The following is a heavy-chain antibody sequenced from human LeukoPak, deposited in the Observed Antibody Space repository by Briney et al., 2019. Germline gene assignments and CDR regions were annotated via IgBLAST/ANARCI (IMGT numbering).Heavy chain of an antibody. J-gene: IGHJ6*03. Sequence: ASVKVSCKASGYTFTGYYMHWVRQAPGQGLEWMGWINPNSGGTNYAQKFQGRVTMTRDTSISTAYMELSSLRSEDTAVYYCARGVGTFYYYMDVWGKGTTVTVSS. CDR3: ARGVGTFYYYMDV. V-gene: IGHV1-2*02. CDR1: GYTFTGYY. CDR2: INPNSGGT. D-gene: IGHD1-1*01.